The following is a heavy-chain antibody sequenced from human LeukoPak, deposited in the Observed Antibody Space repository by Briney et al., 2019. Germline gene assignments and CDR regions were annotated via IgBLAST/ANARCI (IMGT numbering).Heavy chain of an antibody. CDR3: ARVRGVTAWFDP. CDR2: IYYSGST. V-gene: IGHV4-39*07. CDR1: GGSLSSSSYY. D-gene: IGHD3-10*01. Sequence: PPETLSLTCTVSGGSLSSSSYYWGWIRQPPGKGLEWIGSIYYSGSTYYNPSLKSRGTISVDTSKNQFSLKLSSVTAADTAVYYCARVRGVTAWFDPWGQGTLVTVSS. J-gene: IGHJ5*02.